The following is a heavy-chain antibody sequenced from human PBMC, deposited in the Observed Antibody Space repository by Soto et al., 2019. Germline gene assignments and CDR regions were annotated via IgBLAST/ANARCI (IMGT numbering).Heavy chain of an antibody. V-gene: IGHV3-30*04. Sequence: QVQLVESGGGVVQPGRSLRLSCAASGFTFSSFAMHWARQAPGKGLEWVAFISYDGRKNSCADSVKGRFTVSRDNSKNTVYLQMNSLRAEDTAVYYCARGCSSSDCYTNYYYYYGMDVWGHGTTVTVSS. D-gene: IGHD2-2*02. CDR2: ISYDGRKN. CDR3: ARGCSSSDCYTNYYYYYGMDV. CDR1: GFTFSSFA. J-gene: IGHJ6*02.